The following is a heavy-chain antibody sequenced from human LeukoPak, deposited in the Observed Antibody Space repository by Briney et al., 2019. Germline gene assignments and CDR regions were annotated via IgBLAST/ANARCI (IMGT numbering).Heavy chain of an antibody. J-gene: IGHJ6*03. CDR2: IIPIFGTA. Sequence: GASVKVSCKASGGTFSSYAISWVRQAPGQGLGWMGGIIPIFGTANYAQKFQGRVTITADESTSTAYMELSSLRSEDTAVYYCARASKERVTFQNYYYYMDVWGKGTTVTVSS. CDR3: ARASKERVTFQNYYYYMDV. D-gene: IGHD1-1*01. V-gene: IGHV1-69*13. CDR1: GGTFSSYA.